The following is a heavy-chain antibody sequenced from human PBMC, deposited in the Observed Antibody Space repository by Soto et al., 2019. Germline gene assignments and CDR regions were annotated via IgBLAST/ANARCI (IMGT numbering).Heavy chain of an antibody. V-gene: IGHV1-18*04. J-gene: IGHJ6*02. CDR2: ISAYNGNT. CDR3: ARSSARGSHGPDDNGMDG. CDR1: GYIFTNYG. Sequence: GPEVKKPGASVKVSCKASGYIFTNYGINWVRQAPGQGLEWMGWISAYNGNTNFAQTVQGRLTMTTDTSTATSYMELRSLTYDDTAVYFCARSSARGSHGPDDNGMDGWGQGTTVTVSS. D-gene: IGHD6-13*01.